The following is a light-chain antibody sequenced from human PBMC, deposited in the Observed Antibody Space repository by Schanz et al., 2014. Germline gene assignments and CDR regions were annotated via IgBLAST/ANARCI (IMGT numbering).Light chain of an antibody. J-gene: IGLJ3*02. CDR3: CSYAGSYTFAV. V-gene: IGLV2-14*01. CDR2: DVN. Sequence: QSALTQPASVSGSPGQSITISCTGTSSDVGGYNYVSWYQQHPGKAPKLMIYDVNNRPSGVSNRFSGSKSGNTASLTISGLQAEDEADYYCCSYAGSYTFAVFGGGTKVTVL. CDR1: SSDVGGYNY.